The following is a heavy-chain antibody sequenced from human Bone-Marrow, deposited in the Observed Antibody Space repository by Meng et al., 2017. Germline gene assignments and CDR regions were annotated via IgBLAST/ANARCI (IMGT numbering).Heavy chain of an antibody. J-gene: IGHJ4*02. CDR1: GYSFIRYW. D-gene: IGHD6-19*01. V-gene: IGHV5-51*01. CDR2: IYTSDSDT. Sequence: ESLKLSCKGSGYSFIRYWIGWVRQMPGKGLEWMGIIYTSDSDTRYSPSFQGQVTISADKSITTAYLQWSSLKASDTAMYHCAIALAGTFDYWGQGTLVTVSS. CDR3: AIALAGTFDY.